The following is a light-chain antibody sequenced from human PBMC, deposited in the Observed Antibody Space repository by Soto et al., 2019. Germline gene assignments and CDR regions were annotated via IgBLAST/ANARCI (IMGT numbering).Light chain of an antibody. CDR2: ATS. J-gene: IGKJ5*01. Sequence: EIVLTQSPGTLSLSPGDRATLSCRAGQPVGSAYLAWYRQTLGQAPRPLIYATSSRATGISDRFSGSASGTDFTLTINRLEPEDFAVYYCQLYGISPHFGQGTRLEI. V-gene: IGKV3-20*01. CDR3: QLYGISPH. CDR1: QPVGSAY.